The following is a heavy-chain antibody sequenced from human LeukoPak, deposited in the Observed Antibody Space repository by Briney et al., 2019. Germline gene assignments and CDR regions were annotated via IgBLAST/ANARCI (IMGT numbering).Heavy chain of an antibody. CDR1: GFTFSGSA. D-gene: IGHD3-10*01. Sequence: PGGSLRLSCAASGFTFSGSAMHWVRQASGKGLGWVGRIRSKANSYATAYAASVKGRFTISRDDSKNTAYLQMNSLRAEDTAVYFCARYGSGSNYRDPFDSWGQGTLVTVSS. J-gene: IGHJ4*02. CDR3: ARYGSGSNYRDPFDS. V-gene: IGHV3-73*01. CDR2: IRSKANSYAT.